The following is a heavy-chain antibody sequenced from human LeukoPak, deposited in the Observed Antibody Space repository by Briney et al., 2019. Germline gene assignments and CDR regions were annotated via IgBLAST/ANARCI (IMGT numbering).Heavy chain of an antibody. V-gene: IGHV3-7*01. CDR3: AKDGGTYYYDSSGYHNY. CDR2: IKQDGSEK. Sequence: GGSLRLSCAASGFTFSSYWMSWVRQAPGKGLEWVANIKQDGSEKYYVDSVKGRFTISRDNAKNTLYLQMNSLRAEDTAVYYCAKDGGTYYYDSSGYHNYWGQGTLVTVSS. D-gene: IGHD3-22*01. CDR1: GFTFSSYW. J-gene: IGHJ4*02.